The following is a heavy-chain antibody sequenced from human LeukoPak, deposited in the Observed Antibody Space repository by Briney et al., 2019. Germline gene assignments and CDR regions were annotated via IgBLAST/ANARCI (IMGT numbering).Heavy chain of an antibody. CDR3: ARNSNYRLILDY. CDR1: GFTFSSYA. V-gene: IGHV3-30-3*01. J-gene: IGHJ4*02. Sequence: GGSLRLSRAASGFTFSSYAMHWVRQAPGKGLEWVAVISYDGSNKYYADSVKGRFTISRDNSKNTLYLQMNSLRTEDTAVYYCARNSNYRLILDYWGQGTLVTVSS. D-gene: IGHD4-11*01. CDR2: ISYDGSNK.